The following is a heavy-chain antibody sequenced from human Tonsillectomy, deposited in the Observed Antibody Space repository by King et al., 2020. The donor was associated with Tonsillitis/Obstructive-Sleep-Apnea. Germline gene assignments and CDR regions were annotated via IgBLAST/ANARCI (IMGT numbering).Heavy chain of an antibody. CDR3: ARVMLLEAVGHAFDI. J-gene: IGHJ3*02. D-gene: IGHD3-10*02. Sequence: VQLQESGPGLVKPSETLSLTCTVSGGSISSYYWSWIRQPPGKGLEWIGYIYYSGSTKYNPSLKSRVTITVDTSKKQFSLKLSSVTAADTAVYYCARVMLLEAVGHAFDIWPQGTIVTVSS. CDR2: IYYSGST. CDR1: GGSISSYY. V-gene: IGHV4-59*01.